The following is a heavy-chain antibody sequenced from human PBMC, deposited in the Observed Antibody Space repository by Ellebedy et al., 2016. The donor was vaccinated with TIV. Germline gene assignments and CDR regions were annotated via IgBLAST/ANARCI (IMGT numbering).Heavy chain of an antibody. V-gene: IGHV1-46*01. CDR2: INPSGGYT. D-gene: IGHD6-19*01. CDR3: ARTLGGSMAVVGT. J-gene: IGHJ4*02. Sequence: AASVKVSCKASGYSFTSYYMHWVRQAPRQGLEWMGMINPSGGYTSYAQKFQGRVTMTRDTSTSTVYMEVSSLKSEDTTVYYCARTLGGSMAVVGTWGQGTLVTVSS. CDR1: GYSFTSYY.